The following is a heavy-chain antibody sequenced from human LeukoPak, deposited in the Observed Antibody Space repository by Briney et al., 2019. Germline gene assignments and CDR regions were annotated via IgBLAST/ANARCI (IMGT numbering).Heavy chain of an antibody. Sequence: GGSLRLSCAASGFILSSYWMSWVRQAPGKGLEWVAVISFDGSNQHYADSVKGRFTISRDNSKNTLYLQMNSLRTEDTAVYYCAREPETRYNFDYWGQGTLVTVSS. J-gene: IGHJ4*02. CDR3: AREPETRYNFDY. V-gene: IGHV3-30*03. CDR2: ISFDGSNQ. D-gene: IGHD1-14*01. CDR1: GFILSSYW.